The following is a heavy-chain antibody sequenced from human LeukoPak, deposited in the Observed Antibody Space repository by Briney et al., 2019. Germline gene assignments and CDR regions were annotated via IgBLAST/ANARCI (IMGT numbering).Heavy chain of an antibody. CDR3: ARLNSLPVGWRSPSDY. Sequence: PGGSLRRSCAASGFTFSNYAMSWVRQAPGKGLEWVSDVSGAGRETYYADSVKGRFTISRDNSKNTLFLLMDSLRGEDTALYHCARLNSLPVGWRSPSDYWGQGTLVTVSS. V-gene: IGHV3-23*01. J-gene: IGHJ4*02. D-gene: IGHD2/OR15-2a*01. CDR1: GFTFSNYA. CDR2: VSGAGRET.